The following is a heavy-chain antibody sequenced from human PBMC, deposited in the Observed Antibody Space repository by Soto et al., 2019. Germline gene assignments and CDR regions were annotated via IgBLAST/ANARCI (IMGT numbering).Heavy chain of an antibody. D-gene: IGHD5-12*01. CDR3: ARQGYGDAFDI. J-gene: IGHJ3*02. V-gene: IGHV4-59*08. CDR1: GGSISSYY. CDR2: IYYSGST. Sequence: SETLSLTCTVSGGSISSYYWSWIRQPPGKGLEWIGYIYYSGSTNYNPSLKSRVTISVDTSKNQFSLKLSCVTAADTAVYYCARQGYGDAFDIWGQGTMVTVSS.